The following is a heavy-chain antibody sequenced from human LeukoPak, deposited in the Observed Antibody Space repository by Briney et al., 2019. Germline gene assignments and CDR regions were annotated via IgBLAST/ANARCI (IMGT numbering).Heavy chain of an antibody. Sequence: SGGSLRLSCAASGFTFSSYGMHWVRQAPGKGLEWVAVIWYDGSNKYYADSVKGRFTISRDNSKNTLYLQMNSLRAEDTAVYYCARGADVPSKMATAHLDYWGQGTLVTVSS. J-gene: IGHJ4*02. V-gene: IGHV3-33*01. CDR2: IWYDGSNK. CDR1: GFTFSSYG. CDR3: ARGADVPSKMATAHLDY. D-gene: IGHD5-24*01.